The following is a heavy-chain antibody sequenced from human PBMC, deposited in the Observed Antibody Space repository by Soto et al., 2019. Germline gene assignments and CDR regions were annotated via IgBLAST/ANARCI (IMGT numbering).Heavy chain of an antibody. J-gene: IGHJ5*02. CDR3: TRDMEYQLLRFDP. Sequence: GGSLRLSCTASGFTFGDYAMSWFRQAPGKGLEWVGFIRSKAYGGTTEYAASVKGRFTISRDDSKSIAHLQMNSLKTEDTAVYYCTRDMEYQLLRFDPWGQGTLVTVSS. D-gene: IGHD2-2*01. CDR2: IRSKAYGGTT. V-gene: IGHV3-49*03. CDR1: GFTFGDYA.